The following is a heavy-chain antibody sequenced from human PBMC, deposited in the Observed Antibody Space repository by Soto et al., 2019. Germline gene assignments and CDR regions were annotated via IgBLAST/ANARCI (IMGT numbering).Heavy chain of an antibody. CDR3: AKGDTRDS. J-gene: IGHJ4*02. Sequence: DVELVESGGGLVQPGRSLRLSCAASGFTFDSFAMQWIRQVPGKGLEWVSSISWNSATIAYADPVKGRFTISRDNANNVVYLQMNSLRAEDTAFYYCAKGDTRDSWGQGTLVTVSS. D-gene: IGHD5-18*01. V-gene: IGHV3-9*01. CDR2: ISWNSATI. CDR1: GFTFDSFA.